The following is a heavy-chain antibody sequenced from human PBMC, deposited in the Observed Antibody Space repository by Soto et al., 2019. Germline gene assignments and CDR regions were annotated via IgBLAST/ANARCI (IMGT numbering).Heavy chain of an antibody. J-gene: IGHJ5*02. Sequence: GSLRLSCAASGFTFSSYAMSWVRQAPGKGLEWVSAISGSGGSTYYADSVKGRFTISRDNSKNTLYLQMNSLRAEDTAVYYCVRMVYSSSWYPFLGWFDPWGQGTVVTVSS. D-gene: IGHD6-13*01. CDR2: ISGSGGST. CDR1: GFTFSSYA. V-gene: IGHV3-23*01. CDR3: VRMVYSSSWYPFLGWFDP.